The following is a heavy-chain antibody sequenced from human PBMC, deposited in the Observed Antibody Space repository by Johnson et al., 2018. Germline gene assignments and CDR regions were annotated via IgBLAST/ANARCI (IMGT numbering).Heavy chain of an antibody. Sequence: VQLVESGGGLVQPGGSLRLSCAASGFTFSSYSMNWVRQAPGKGLEWVSGISWNSGSIGYADSVKGRFTISRDNAKNSLYLQMNSLRAEDTALYYGAKDRGGDLYSSGWADAFDIWGQGTMVTVSS. CDR1: GFTFSSYS. CDR2: ISWNSGSI. V-gene: IGHV3-9*01. CDR3: AKDRGGDLYSSGWADAFDI. D-gene: IGHD6-19*01. J-gene: IGHJ3*02.